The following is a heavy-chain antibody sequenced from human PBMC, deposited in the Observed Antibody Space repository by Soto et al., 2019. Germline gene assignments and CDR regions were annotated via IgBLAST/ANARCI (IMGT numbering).Heavy chain of an antibody. Sequence: SETLSLTCAVYGGSFSGYYWSWIRQPPGKGLEWIGEINHSGSTNYNPSLKSRVTISVDTSKNQFSLKLSSVTAADTAVYYCARHRKLSIAVALFDYWGQGTLVTVSS. D-gene: IGHD6-19*01. V-gene: IGHV4-34*01. CDR2: INHSGST. J-gene: IGHJ4*02. CDR1: GGSFSGYY. CDR3: ARHRKLSIAVALFDY.